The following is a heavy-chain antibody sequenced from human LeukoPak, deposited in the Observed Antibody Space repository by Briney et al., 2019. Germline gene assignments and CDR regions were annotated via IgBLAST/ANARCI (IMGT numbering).Heavy chain of an antibody. V-gene: IGHV3-13*01. CDR2: IATAGDT. CDR3: ARGNRGARPGFDP. D-gene: IGHD6-6*01. Sequence: GGSLRLSRAASGFTFSSYDMHWVRQATGKGLEWVSGIATAGDTFYAGSVKGRFTISRENGKNSLYLQMNSLRAGDTAVYYCARGNRGARPGFDPWGQGTLVTVSS. J-gene: IGHJ5*02. CDR1: GFTFSSYD.